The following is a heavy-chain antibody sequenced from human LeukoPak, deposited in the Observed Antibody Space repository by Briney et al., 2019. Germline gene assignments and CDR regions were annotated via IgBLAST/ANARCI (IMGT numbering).Heavy chain of an antibody. V-gene: IGHV3-30*04. Sequence: GGSLRLSCTASGFTFSNYAMHWVRQAPGKGLEWVAVISYDGSNKYYADSVKGRFTISRDNSKNTLYLQMNSLRAEDTAVYYCAKATVPHDAFDIWGQGTMVTVSS. CDR3: AKATVPHDAFDI. CDR2: ISYDGSNK. CDR1: GFTFSNYA. J-gene: IGHJ3*02. D-gene: IGHD1-14*01.